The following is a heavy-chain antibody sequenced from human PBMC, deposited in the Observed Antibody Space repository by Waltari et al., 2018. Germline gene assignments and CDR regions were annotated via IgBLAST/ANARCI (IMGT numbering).Heavy chain of an antibody. V-gene: IGHV1-69*14. D-gene: IGHD3-22*01. CDR1: VVCSASYV. Sequence: QVQLVQSGDAVKKPVSSVTVSCHASVVCSASYVISWVGQAPGQGREWMGGIIPTVGTTNYAQKFQGRVTINADKSTSTAYMHLTSLRSEDAAVYYCAGGYYESSGFSFYYFYHMDVWGKGTTVTVSS. CDR2: IIPTVGTT. J-gene: IGHJ6*03. CDR3: AGGYYESSGFSFYYFYHMDV.